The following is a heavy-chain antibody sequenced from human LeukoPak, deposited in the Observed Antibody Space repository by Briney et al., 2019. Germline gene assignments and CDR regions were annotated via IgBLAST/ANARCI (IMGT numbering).Heavy chain of an antibody. D-gene: IGHD5-12*01. Sequence: PSETLSLTCAVSGGSFSGYYWSWIRQPPGKGLEWIGEINHSGSTNYNPYLKSRVTISVDTSKTQFPLKLSSVTAADTAVYYCASLVATTRRFDYWGQGTLVTVSP. CDR1: GGSFSGYY. CDR2: INHSGST. J-gene: IGHJ4*02. CDR3: ASLVATTRRFDY. V-gene: IGHV4-34*01.